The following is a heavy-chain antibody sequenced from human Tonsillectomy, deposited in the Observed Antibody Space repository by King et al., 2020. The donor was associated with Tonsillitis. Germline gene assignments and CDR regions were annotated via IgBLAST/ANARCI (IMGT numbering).Heavy chain of an antibody. CDR2: ISYDGSNK. CDR3: AKDAGRAAGTPESDY. D-gene: IGHD6-13*01. CDR1: GFTFSSYG. J-gene: IGHJ4*02. Sequence: VQLVESGGGVVQPGRSLRLSCAASGFTFSSYGMHWVRQAPGKGLERVAVISYDGSNKYYADSVKGRFTISRDNSKNTLYLQMNSLRAEDTAVYYCAKDAGRAAGTPESDYWGQGTLVTVSS. V-gene: IGHV3-30*18.